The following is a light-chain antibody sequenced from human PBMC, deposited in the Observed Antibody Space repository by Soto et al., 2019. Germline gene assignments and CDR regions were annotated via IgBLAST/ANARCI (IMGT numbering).Light chain of an antibody. CDR3: NSYTSSTTHVV. Sequence: QSALTQPASVSGSPGQSITISCTGTSSDVGGYNYVSWYQQHPGKAPKLMIYEVSNRPSGVSNRFSGSKSGNTASLTISGLQADDEADYYCNSYTSSTTHVVFGGGTKLTVL. J-gene: IGLJ2*01. V-gene: IGLV2-14*01. CDR1: SSDVGGYNY. CDR2: EVS.